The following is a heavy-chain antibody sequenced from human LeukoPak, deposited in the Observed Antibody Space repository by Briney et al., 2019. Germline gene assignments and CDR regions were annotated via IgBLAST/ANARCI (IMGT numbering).Heavy chain of an antibody. CDR2: IKQDGSEK. J-gene: IGHJ4*02. CDR1: GFTFSSYW. CDR3: ARGYYDFWSGYYIPVGYFDY. Sequence: PGGSLRLSCAASGFTFSSYWMSWVRQAPGKGLEWVANIKQDGSEKYYVDSVKGRFTISRDNAKNSLYLQMNSLRAEDTAVYYCARGYYDFWSGYYIPVGYFDYWGQGTLVTVSS. D-gene: IGHD3-3*01. V-gene: IGHV3-7*01.